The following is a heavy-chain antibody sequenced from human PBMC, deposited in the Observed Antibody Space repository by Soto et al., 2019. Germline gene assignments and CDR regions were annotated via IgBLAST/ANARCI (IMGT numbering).Heavy chain of an antibody. CDR2: TSFDEKNK. CDR1: GFTFSTYG. V-gene: IGHV3-30*18. D-gene: IGHD3-9*01. Sequence: PGGSLRLSCAASGFTFSTYGMHWVRQAPGKGLEWVAVTSFDEKNKYYADSVKGRFAISRDNSKNTLYLQMNSLRAEDTAIYYCAKDRYIDWLLDYCGQGTQVTVSS. J-gene: IGHJ4*02. CDR3: AKDRYIDWLLDY.